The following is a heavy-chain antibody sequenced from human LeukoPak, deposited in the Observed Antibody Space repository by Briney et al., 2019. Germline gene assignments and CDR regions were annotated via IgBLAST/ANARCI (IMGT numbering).Heavy chain of an antibody. V-gene: IGHV1-69*13. Sequence: SVKVSCKASGGTFSSYAISWVRQAPGQGLEWMGGIIPIFGTANYAQKFQGRVTITADESTSTAYMELSSLRSEDTAVYYCARLAARTDYYYYGMDVWGQGTTVTVSS. CDR3: ARLAARTDYYYYGMDV. CDR2: IIPIFGTA. J-gene: IGHJ6*02. D-gene: IGHD6-6*01. CDR1: GGTFSSYA.